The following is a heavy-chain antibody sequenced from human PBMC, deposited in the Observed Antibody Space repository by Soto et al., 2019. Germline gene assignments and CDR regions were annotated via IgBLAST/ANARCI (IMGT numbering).Heavy chain of an antibody. D-gene: IGHD5-18*01. CDR3: ARRRGYEAFDI. V-gene: IGHV1-2*04. Sequence: QVQLVQSGAEVKKPGASVKVSCKASGYTFTGYYMHWVRQAPGQGLEWMGWINPNSGGTHYAQKFQGWVTMTRDTSISTAYMELSRLRSDDTAVYYCARRRGYEAFDIWGQGTMVTVSS. CDR1: GYTFTGYY. CDR2: INPNSGGT. J-gene: IGHJ3*02.